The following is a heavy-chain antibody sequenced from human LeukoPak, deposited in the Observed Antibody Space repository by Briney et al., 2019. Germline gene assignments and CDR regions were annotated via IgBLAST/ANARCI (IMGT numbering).Heavy chain of an antibody. CDR1: GYTFTSYD. V-gene: IGHV1-8*01. CDR2: MNPNSGNT. Sequence: ASVKVSCKASGYTFTSYDINWVRQATGQGLEWMGWMNPNSGNTGYAQKFQGRVTMTRNTSISTAYMELSSLRSEDTAVYYCASSSGYYYYYYYMDVWGEGTTVTVSS. CDR3: ASSSGYYYYYYYMDV. J-gene: IGHJ6*03.